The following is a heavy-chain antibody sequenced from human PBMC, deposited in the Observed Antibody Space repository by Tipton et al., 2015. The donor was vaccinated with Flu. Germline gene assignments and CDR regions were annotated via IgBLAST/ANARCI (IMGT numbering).Heavy chain of an antibody. J-gene: IGHJ6*02. CDR3: ARDHPPSITVLGEITDYFGMAV. CDR2: IHYSGSP. Sequence: LRLSCTVSGYSMRSDYFWGWIRQPPGKGLEWIGNIHYSGSPHYNPSLKSRVTISVDTSKNQFSLRLSSVTSADTAVYYCARDHPPSITVLGEITDYFGMAVWGQGTTVTVSS. CDR1: GYSMRSDYF. V-gene: IGHV4-38-2*02. D-gene: IGHD3-3*01.